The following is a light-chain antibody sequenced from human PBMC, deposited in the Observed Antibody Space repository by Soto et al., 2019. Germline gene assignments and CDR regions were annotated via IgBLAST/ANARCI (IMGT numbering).Light chain of an antibody. Sequence: IQLTQSPSSLSASVVDSVTITCRASQDITSYLAWYQQKPGKAPNLLIYGASTLQSGVPSRFSGSGSGTDFTLTISSLQAEDFASYYCQQTRAYPSTFGGGTKVDI. V-gene: IGKV1-9*01. J-gene: IGKJ4*01. CDR2: GAS. CDR3: QQTRAYPST. CDR1: QDITSY.